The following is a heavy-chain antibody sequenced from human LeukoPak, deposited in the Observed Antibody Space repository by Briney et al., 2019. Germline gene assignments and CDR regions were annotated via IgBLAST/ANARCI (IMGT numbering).Heavy chain of an antibody. CDR2: IYYSGST. CDR1: GFSLSTSGVG. J-gene: IGHJ4*02. CDR3: ARVEITHGELSYSYDY. D-gene: IGHD3-16*02. Sequence: SGPTLVKPTQTLTLTCTFSGFSLSTSGVGVGWIRQPPGKGLEWIGSIYYSGSTYYNPSLKSRVTISVDTSKNQFSLKLSSVTAADTAVYYCARVEITHGELSYSYDYWGQGTLVTVSS. V-gene: IGHV4-39*07.